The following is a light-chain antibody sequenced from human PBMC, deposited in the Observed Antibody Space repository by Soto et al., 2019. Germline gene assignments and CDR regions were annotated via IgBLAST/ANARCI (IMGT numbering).Light chain of an antibody. CDR3: QQRSNWPT. Sequence: EIVLTQSPATLSLSPGERATLSCRASQSVSSYLAWYQQKPGQAPRLLIYDASNRATGIPARFSGSGSATDFTLTISSLEPEDFAVYYCQQRSNWPTFGQGTKVDIK. CDR2: DAS. V-gene: IGKV3-11*01. J-gene: IGKJ1*01. CDR1: QSVSSY.